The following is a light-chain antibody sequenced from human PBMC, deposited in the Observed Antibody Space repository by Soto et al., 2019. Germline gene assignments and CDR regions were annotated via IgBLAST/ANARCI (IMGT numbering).Light chain of an antibody. CDR2: RIS. J-gene: IGKJ4*01. CDR3: QQHNDWPLT. CDR1: QNADNN. V-gene: IGKV3D-15*01. Sequence: EIVLTQSPDTLSVSPGETATLSCRASQNADNNLAWYQQKPGQAPRLLIYRISARATGIPARFSGSGSGTEFTLTIRSLQSEDAAVYYCQQHNDWPLTFGGGTKVEI.